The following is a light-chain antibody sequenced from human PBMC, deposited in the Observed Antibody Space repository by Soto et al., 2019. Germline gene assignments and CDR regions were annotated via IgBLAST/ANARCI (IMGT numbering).Light chain of an antibody. V-gene: IGLV2-14*01. Sequence: QSVLTQPASVSGSPGQSITISCTGTGSDVGGYEYVSWYQQHPGKVPKLMIYEVSDRPSGVSTRFSGPKSGNTASLTISGLQAEDEADYYCASYTSTYTYVFGSGTKVTVL. J-gene: IGLJ1*01. CDR3: ASYTSTYTYV. CDR2: EVS. CDR1: GSDVGGYEY.